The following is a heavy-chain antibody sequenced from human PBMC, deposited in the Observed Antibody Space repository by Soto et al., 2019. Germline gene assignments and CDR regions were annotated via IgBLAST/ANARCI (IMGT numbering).Heavy chain of an antibody. CDR1: GFTFSSSW. CDR3: ARPYFGSGVRRSLVS. J-gene: IGHJ4*02. V-gene: IGHV3-74*01. D-gene: IGHD3-10*01. CDR2: INSDGSNT. Sequence: SGGSLRLSFAASGFTFSSSWMHWVRQAPGKGLLWVSHINSDGSNTDYAGSVKGRFIISRDNAKNTLYLQMNSLTAEDTAVYYCARPYFGSGVRRSLVSWGQGTLVTVSS.